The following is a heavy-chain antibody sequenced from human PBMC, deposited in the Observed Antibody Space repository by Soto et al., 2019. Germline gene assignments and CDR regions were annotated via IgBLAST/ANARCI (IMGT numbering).Heavy chain of an antibody. V-gene: IGHV4-4*02. J-gene: IGHJ6*02. Sequence: SETLSLTCAVSGGSISSSHWWGWVRQAPGKGLEWIGEIYHSGSTNYNPSLKSRITMSVDKSKNQFSVNLSSVTAADTVVYYCVRDADETAIVPAPWLVWGRGTMVTVSS. CDR3: VRDADETAIVPAPWLV. CDR2: IYHSGST. CDR1: GGSISSSHW. D-gene: IGHD2-21*02.